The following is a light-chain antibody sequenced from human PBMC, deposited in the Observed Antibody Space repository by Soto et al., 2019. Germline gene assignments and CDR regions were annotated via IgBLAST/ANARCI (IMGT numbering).Light chain of an antibody. CDR3: QQYNTYPHT. Sequence: DVQMTQSPSSLSASIGDRVTITCRASQDVTNFLAWIQQKPGKAPKSLIYSASSLHSGVPSKFSGSGSGTDFTLTITDLQPEDFVTYYCQQYNTYPHTFGQGTKLEI. CDR2: SAS. CDR1: QDVTNF. J-gene: IGKJ2*01. V-gene: IGKV1-16*02.